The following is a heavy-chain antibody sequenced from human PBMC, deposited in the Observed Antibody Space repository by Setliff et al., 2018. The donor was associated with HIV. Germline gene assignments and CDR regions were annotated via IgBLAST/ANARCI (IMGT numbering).Heavy chain of an antibody. Sequence: GGSLRLSCEASGFTFSSYWMIWVRQAPEKGLEWVANINQDGSEKQYVDSVKGRFTVSRDNAKNSLYLQMYSLRAEDTALYYCARDCRVGWVFTYGMDVWGQGTTVTVSS. V-gene: IGHV3-7*05. J-gene: IGHJ6*02. CDR3: ARDCRVGWVFTYGMDV. CDR2: INQDGSEK. D-gene: IGHD6-13*01. CDR1: GFTFSSYW.